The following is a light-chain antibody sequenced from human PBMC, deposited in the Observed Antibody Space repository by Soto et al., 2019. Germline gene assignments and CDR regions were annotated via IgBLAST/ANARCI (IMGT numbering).Light chain of an antibody. CDR3: QQYYSTPPLT. V-gene: IGKV4-1*01. J-gene: IGKJ4*01. CDR1: QSVLYSSNNKNY. CDR2: WAS. Sequence: DIVMTQSPDSLAVSLGERATNNCKSSQSVLYSSNNKNYLAWYQQKPGQPPKLLIYWASTRKSGVPDRFSGSGSEQDSPLTISCMQAEDVAVYFCQQYYSTPPLTFGGGTKVEIK.